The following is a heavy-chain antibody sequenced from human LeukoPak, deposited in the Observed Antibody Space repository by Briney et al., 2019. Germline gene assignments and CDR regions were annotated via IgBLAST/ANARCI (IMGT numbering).Heavy chain of an antibody. CDR2: INTDGSIT. Sequence: PGGSLRLSCAASGFTFSSYAMNWVRQGPGKGLVWVSRINTDGSITNYADSVKGRFSISRDNAKNTLYLQMSSLRAEDTAVYYCARDRGPRTGFMVREAYDYWGQGTLVTVSS. D-gene: IGHD3-10*01. CDR1: GFTFSSYA. J-gene: IGHJ4*02. V-gene: IGHV3-74*01. CDR3: ARDRGPRTGFMVREAYDY.